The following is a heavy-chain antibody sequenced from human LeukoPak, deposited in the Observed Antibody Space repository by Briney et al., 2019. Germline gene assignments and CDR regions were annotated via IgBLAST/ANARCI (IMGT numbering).Heavy chain of an antibody. CDR1: GGSFSGYY. D-gene: IGHD4-17*01. V-gene: IGHV4-34*01. CDR3: ARDGDYFGPFDY. Sequence: SGTLSLTCAVYGGSFSGYYWSWIRQPPGKGLEWIGEINHSGSTNYNPSLKSRVTISVDTSKNQFSLRLRPVTAADTAVYYCARDGDYFGPFDYWGQGTLVTVSS. J-gene: IGHJ4*02. CDR2: INHSGST.